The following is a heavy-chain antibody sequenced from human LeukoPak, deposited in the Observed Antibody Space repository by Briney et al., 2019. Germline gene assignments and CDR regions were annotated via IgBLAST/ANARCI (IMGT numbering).Heavy chain of an antibody. CDR3: ARSFVAGAGYYYGMDV. V-gene: IGHV5-51*01. J-gene: IGHJ6*02. CDR1: GYSFTSYW. CDR2: IYPHDSNT. Sequence: GESLKISFKGSGYSFTSYWIGWVRQMPDKGLEWMGIIYPHDSNTRYSPSFQGQVTISADKSISTAYLQWTSLKASDTAIYYCARSFVAGAGYYYGMDVWGQGTTVTVSS. D-gene: IGHD6-19*01.